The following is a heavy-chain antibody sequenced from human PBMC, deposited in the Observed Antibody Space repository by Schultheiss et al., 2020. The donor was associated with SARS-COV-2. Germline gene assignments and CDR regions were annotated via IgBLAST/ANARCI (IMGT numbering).Heavy chain of an antibody. Sequence: GESLRISCAASGFTVSSNYMSWVRQAPGKGLEWVSVIYSGGSTYYADSVKGRFTISRDNSKNTLYLQMNSLRAEDTAVYYCARDCTNGVCPLEGMDVWGQGTTVTVSS. J-gene: IGHJ6*02. D-gene: IGHD2-8*01. CDR2: IYSGGST. CDR3: ARDCTNGVCPLEGMDV. V-gene: IGHV3-66*01. CDR1: GFTVSSNY.